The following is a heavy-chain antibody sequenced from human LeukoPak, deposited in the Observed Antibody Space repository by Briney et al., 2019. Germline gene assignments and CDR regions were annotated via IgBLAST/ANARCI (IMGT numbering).Heavy chain of an antibody. V-gene: IGHV3-53*01. J-gene: IGHJ4*02. D-gene: IGHD2-2*01. CDR1: GFTVSSKY. Sequence: GGSLRLSCAASGFTVSSKYISWVRQAPGKGLEWVSVIYSGGSTYYADSVKGRFTISRDNSKNTLYLQMNSLRAEDTAVYYCARVKPAAILSYFDYWGQGTLVTVSS. CDR2: IYSGGST. CDR3: ARVKPAAILSYFDY.